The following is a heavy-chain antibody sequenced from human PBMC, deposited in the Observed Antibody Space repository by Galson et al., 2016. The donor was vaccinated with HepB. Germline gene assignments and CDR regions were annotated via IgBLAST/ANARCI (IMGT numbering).Heavy chain of an antibody. V-gene: IGHV3-23*01. CDR1: GFTFRNYG. CDR2: ISRSGDST. CDR3: EQGITAPAV. Sequence: SLRLSCAASGFTFRNYGMTWVRQAPGKGLEVVSSISRSGDSTDYADSVKGRFTISRDNSKNTLSLQMNSLTADDTAIYYCEQGITAPAVCGKGTTVTVSS. D-gene: IGHD3-16*01. J-gene: IGHJ6*04.